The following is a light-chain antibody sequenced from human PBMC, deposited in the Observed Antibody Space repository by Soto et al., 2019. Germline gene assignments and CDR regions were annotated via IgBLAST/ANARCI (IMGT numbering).Light chain of an antibody. CDR2: EVS. Sequence: HSALTQAPSASGSPGQSVTISCPGTRIDVGGYSYVSWYQQHPGKAPKLMIYEVSKRPSGVPDRFSGSKYVNTASLTVSGLQAEDEADYYCSSYARSHLLFGGGTKVTDL. CDR3: SSYARSHLL. CDR1: RIDVGGYSY. J-gene: IGLJ2*01. V-gene: IGLV2-8*01.